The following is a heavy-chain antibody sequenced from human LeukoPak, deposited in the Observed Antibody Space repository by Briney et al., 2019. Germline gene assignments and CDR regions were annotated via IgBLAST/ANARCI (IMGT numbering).Heavy chain of an antibody. D-gene: IGHD3-10*01. V-gene: IGHV4-59*01. Sequence: SETLSLTCNVSGVSISSFYWSWLRQPPGKGLEWIGYIHHSGGTNYNPSLKNRVTISVDTSKSQFSLRMNSVTSADTATYYCARKRFDCHSGFLLGYSDYWGQGAHVSVTS. J-gene: IGHJ4*02. CDR3: ARKRFDCHSGFLLGYSDY. CDR1: GVSISSFY. CDR2: IHHSGGT.